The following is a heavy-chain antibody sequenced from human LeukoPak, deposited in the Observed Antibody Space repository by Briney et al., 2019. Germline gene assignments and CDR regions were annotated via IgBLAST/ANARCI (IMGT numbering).Heavy chain of an antibody. CDR2: FDPEDGET. CDR3: ATDLSYGMDV. V-gene: IGHV1-24*01. J-gene: IGHJ6*04. CDR1: GYTLTELS. Sequence: ASVKVACKVSGYTLTELSMHWVRQAPGKGLEWMGGFDPEDGETIYAQKFQGRVTMTEDTSTDTAYIELSSLRSEDTAVYYCATDLSYGMDVWGKGTTVTVSS.